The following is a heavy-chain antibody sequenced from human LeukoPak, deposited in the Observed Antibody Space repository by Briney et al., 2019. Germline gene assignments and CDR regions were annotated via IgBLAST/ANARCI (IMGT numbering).Heavy chain of an antibody. CDR2: IYHSGST. CDR1: GYSISSGYY. D-gene: IGHD6-19*01. V-gene: IGHV4-38-2*02. J-gene: IGHJ4*02. CDR3: ARGAEQWLGD. Sequence: PSETLSLTCTVSGYSISSGYYWGWIRQPPGKGLEWIGSIYHSGSTYYNPSLKSRVTISVDTSKNQFSLKLSSVTAADTAVYYCARGAEQWLGDWGQGTLVTVSS.